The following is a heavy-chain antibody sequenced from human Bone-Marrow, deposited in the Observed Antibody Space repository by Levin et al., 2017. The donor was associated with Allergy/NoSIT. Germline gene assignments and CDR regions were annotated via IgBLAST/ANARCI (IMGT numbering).Heavy chain of an antibody. D-gene: IGHD2-2*01. J-gene: IGHJ4*02. CDR3: ARGGCSSTSCLDN. V-gene: IGHV3-74*01. CDR2: INSDGSNT. Sequence: GESLKISCAASGFTFSNYWMHWVRQAPGKDLVWVSHINSDGSNTNYADSVKGRFTISRDNAKNTLYLQMNSLRDEDTAVYYCARGGCSSTSCLDNWGQGTLVTVSP. CDR1: GFTFSNYW.